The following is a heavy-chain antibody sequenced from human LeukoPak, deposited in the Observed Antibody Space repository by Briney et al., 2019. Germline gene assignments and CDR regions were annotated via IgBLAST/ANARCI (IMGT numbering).Heavy chain of an antibody. Sequence: ASVKVSCKASGYTLIDYAIHWVRQARGQRLESMGWISAGNGNTKYSQKFQGRVTITTDESTSTAYMELSSLRSEDTAVYYCARVIREVGWFGELFSVDLVGPYYYYGMDVWGQGTTVTVSS. CDR2: ISAGNGNT. V-gene: IGHV1-3*01. J-gene: IGHJ6*02. CDR1: GYTLIDYA. D-gene: IGHD3-10*01. CDR3: ARVIREVGWFGELFSVDLVGPYYYYGMDV.